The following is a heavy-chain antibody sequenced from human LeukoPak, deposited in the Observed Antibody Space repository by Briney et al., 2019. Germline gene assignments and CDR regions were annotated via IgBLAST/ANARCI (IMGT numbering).Heavy chain of an antibody. CDR2: INPNSGGT. J-gene: IGHJ4*02. V-gene: IGHV1-2*02. CDR1: GYTFTGYY. Sequence: GAPVKVSCKASGYTFTGYYMHWVRQAPGQGLEWMGWINPNSGGTNYAQKFQGRVTMTRDTSISTAYMELSRLRSDDTAVYYCARVGYYYDTETRNIDYWGQGTLVTVSS. CDR3: ARVGYYYDTETRNIDY. D-gene: IGHD3-22*01.